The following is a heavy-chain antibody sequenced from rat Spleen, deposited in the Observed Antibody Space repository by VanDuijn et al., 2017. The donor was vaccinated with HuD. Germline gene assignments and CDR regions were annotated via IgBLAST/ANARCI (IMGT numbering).Heavy chain of an antibody. Sequence: QVQLKESEPDLVQPSQTLSLTCTVSGFSLTSYHVHWVRQPPGKGLEWMGRIQSGGSTDYNSALKSRLSISRDTSKNHIFLKMNSLQSEDTATYHCARAPGNGYVMDAWGQGASVTVSS. CDR1: GFSLTSYH. J-gene: IGHJ4*01. CDR2: IQSGGST. D-gene: IGHD5-1*01. CDR3: ARAPGNGYVMDA. V-gene: IGHV2-27*01.